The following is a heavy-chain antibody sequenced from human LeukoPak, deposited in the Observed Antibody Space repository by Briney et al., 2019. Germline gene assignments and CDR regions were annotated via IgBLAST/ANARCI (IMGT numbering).Heavy chain of an antibody. Sequence: GGSLRLSCAASGFTFSSYAMSWVRQAPGKGLEWVSATSGSGGSTYYADSVKGRFTISRDNSKNTLYLQMNSLRAEDTAVYYCAKVYSYGYRYFDYWGQGTLVTVSS. J-gene: IGHJ4*02. D-gene: IGHD5-18*01. CDR2: TSGSGGST. V-gene: IGHV3-23*01. CDR1: GFTFSSYA. CDR3: AKVYSYGYRYFDY.